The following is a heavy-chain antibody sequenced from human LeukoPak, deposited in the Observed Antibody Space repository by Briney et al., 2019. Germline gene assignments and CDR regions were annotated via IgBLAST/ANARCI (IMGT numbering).Heavy chain of an antibody. Sequence: SETLSLTCTVSGGSISSYYWSWIRQPPGKGLEWIGEINHSGSTNYNPSLKSRVTISVDTSKNQFSLKLSSVTAADTAVYYCARYATGTTDYWGQGTLVTVSS. J-gene: IGHJ4*02. CDR2: INHSGST. CDR3: ARYATGTTDY. V-gene: IGHV4-34*01. CDR1: GGSISSYY. D-gene: IGHD1-7*01.